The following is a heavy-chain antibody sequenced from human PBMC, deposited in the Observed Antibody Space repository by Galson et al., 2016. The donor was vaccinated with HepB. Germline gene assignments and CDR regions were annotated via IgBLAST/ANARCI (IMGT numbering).Heavy chain of an antibody. J-gene: IGHJ4*02. V-gene: IGHV1-18*04. Sequence: SVKVSCKASGYTFTSYGISWVRQAPGQGLEWMGWISPYNGNTNYGQKVQGRVTMTTDTSTSTAYMELRSLRSDDTAVYYCAREGGAYNWNIPLDYWGQGTLVTVSS. CDR3: AREGGAYNWNIPLDY. CDR2: ISPYNGNT. CDR1: GYTFTSYG. D-gene: IGHD1/OR15-1a*01.